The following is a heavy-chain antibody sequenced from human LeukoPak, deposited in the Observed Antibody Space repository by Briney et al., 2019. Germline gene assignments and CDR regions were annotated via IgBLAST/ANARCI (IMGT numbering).Heavy chain of an antibody. CDR1: GGSISSSSYY. Sequence: SETLSLTCTVSGGSISSSSYYWGWIRQPPGKGLEWIGSIYYSGSTYYNPSLKSRVTISVDTSKNQFSLKLSSVTAADTAVYYCARVEYYDILTGYYMGLYYYYMDVWGKGTTVTVSS. CDR2: IYYSGST. D-gene: IGHD3-9*01. J-gene: IGHJ6*03. CDR3: ARVEYYDILTGYYMGLYYYYMDV. V-gene: IGHV4-39*07.